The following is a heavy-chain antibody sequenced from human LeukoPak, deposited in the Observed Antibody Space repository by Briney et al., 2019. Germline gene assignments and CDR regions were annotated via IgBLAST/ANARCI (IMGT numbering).Heavy chain of an antibody. J-gene: IGHJ4*02. V-gene: IGHV3-21*01. D-gene: IGHD2-8*01. CDR1: GFTFSTYS. Sequence: GGSLRLSCAASGFTFSTYSMNWVRQAPGKGLECVSSISSSGAYIYYADSVKGRFTISRDNAKNSLYLQMNSLRAEDTAVYYCARYNGVWRYFDYWGQGTLVTVSS. CDR2: ISSSGAYI. CDR3: ARYNGVWRYFDY.